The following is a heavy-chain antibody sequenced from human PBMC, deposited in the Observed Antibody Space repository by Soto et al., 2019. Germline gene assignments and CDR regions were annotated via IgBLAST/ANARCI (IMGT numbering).Heavy chain of an antibody. CDR1: EFTFGKYG. J-gene: IGHJ4*02. CDR3: VTDFDSEVALAVES. D-gene: IGHD3-3*02. V-gene: IGHV3-30*14. CDR2: ISYDGTKT. Sequence: QVQLVESGGGVVQPGRSLRLSCAASEFTFGKYGMHWVRQAPGKGPEWVTFISYDGTKTDYADSVKGRFTISRDNSKNTLFLQMNSLRPEDTAVYYCVTDFDSEVALAVESWGQGTLVTVSS.